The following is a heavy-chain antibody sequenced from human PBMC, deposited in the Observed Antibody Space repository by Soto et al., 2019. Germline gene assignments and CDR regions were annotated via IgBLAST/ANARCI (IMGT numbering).Heavy chain of an antibody. CDR3: ATVGSMSH. V-gene: IGHV4-59*01. D-gene: IGHD1-26*01. CDR2: IYYSGST. J-gene: IGHJ4*02. Sequence: ASETLSLTCTVSGVSINSYYWSWIRQPPGKGLEWIGYIYYSGSTNYNPSLKSRVTMSVDTSKNQFSLRLSSVTAADTAIYYCATVGSMSHWGQGTLVTVSS. CDR1: GVSINSYY.